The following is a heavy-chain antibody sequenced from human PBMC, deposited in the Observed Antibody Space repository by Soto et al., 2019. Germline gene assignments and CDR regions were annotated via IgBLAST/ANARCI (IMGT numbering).Heavy chain of an antibody. D-gene: IGHD2-2*01. J-gene: IGHJ6*02. V-gene: IGHV4-59*01. CDR3: TGGSYRASPGCYALPRDL. Sequence: QVQLQESGPGLVKPSEALSLTCTVSGGSIRTFFWSWIRQTPRKGLEWIGYIYDTGSANYNPSVQRPFTRVIVTSKTQLTLNLSSLSAGVTAVSSVTGGSYRASPGCYALPRDLWGQATTVMVS. CDR1: GGSIRTFF. CDR2: IYDTGSA.